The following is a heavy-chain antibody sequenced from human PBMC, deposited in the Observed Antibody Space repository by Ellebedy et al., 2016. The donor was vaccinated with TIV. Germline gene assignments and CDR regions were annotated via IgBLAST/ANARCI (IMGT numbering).Heavy chain of an antibody. Sequence: GESLKISXAASGFTFSSYSMNWVRQAPGKGLEWVSSISSSSSYIYYADSVKGRFTISRDNAKNSLYLQMNSLRAEDTAVYYCARGSSGWYITWGQGTLVTVSS. V-gene: IGHV3-21*01. CDR2: ISSSSSYI. J-gene: IGHJ5*02. CDR3: ARGSSGWYIT. CDR1: GFTFSSYS. D-gene: IGHD6-19*01.